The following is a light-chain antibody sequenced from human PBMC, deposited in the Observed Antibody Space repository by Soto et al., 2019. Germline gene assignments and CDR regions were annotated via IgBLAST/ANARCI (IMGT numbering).Light chain of an antibody. CDR2: GAS. CDR1: QSVSSN. Sequence: EIVMTQSPATLSVSPGERATLSCRASQSVSSNLAWYQQKPGQAPRLLIYGASTRATGIPARFSGSGSGTEFTLTISSLQSEDFAVYYCQQYNNWQGTLGQGTKVEIK. V-gene: IGKV3-15*01. CDR3: QQYNNWQGT. J-gene: IGKJ1*01.